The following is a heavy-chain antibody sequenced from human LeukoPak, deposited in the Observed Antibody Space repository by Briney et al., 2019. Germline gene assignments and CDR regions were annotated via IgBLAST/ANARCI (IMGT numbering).Heavy chain of an antibody. J-gene: IGHJ4*02. D-gene: IGHD3/OR15-3a*01. CDR3: ARVGDFGPTFDY. V-gene: IGHV4-34*01. CDR2: INHSGST. CDR1: GGSFSGYY. Sequence: PSETLSLTCAVYGGSFSGYYWSWIRQPPGKGLEWIGEINHSGSTNYNPSLKSRVTISVDTSKNQFSLKLSSVTAADTAVYYCARVGDFGPTFDYWGQGTLVTVSS.